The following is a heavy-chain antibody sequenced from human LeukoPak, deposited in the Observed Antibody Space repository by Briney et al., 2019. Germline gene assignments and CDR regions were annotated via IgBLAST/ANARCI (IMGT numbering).Heavy chain of an antibody. D-gene: IGHD4-23*01. J-gene: IGHJ3*02. V-gene: IGHV1-24*01. Sequence: VASVKVSCKVSGYTLTELSMHWVRRAPGKGLEWMGGFDPEDGETIYAQKFQGRVTMTEDTSTDTAYMELSSLRSEDTAVYYCATVTGVGAFDIWGQGTMVTVSS. CDR2: FDPEDGET. CDR3: ATVTGVGAFDI. CDR1: GYTLTELS.